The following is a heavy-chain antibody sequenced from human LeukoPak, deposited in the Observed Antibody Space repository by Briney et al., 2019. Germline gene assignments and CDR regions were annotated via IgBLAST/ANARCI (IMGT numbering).Heavy chain of an antibody. D-gene: IGHD6-19*01. CDR1: GFPFSFYE. V-gene: IGHV3-48*03. CDR3: ALLAVASDFDY. Sequence: GGSLRLSCVVSGFPFSFYELNWVRQAPGKGLEWVSNIGASSIPKYYADSVKGRFSISRDNARNSLYLQMNSLRVEDTAVYYCALLAVASDFDYWGLGALVTVSS. J-gene: IGHJ4*02. CDR2: IGASSIPK.